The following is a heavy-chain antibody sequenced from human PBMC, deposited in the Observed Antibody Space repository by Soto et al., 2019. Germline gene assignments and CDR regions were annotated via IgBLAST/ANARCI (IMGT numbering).Heavy chain of an antibody. D-gene: IGHD6-6*01. CDR1: GFSLSNARMG. Sequence: ASGPTLVNPTETLTLTCTVSGFSLSNARMGVSWIRQPPGKALGWLAHIFSNDEKSYSTSLKSRLTISKDTSKSQVVLTMTNMDPVDTATYYCARSTGRIAARIPMWSDPWGQATLVTVSS. V-gene: IGHV2-26*01. CDR3: ARSTGRIAARIPMWSDP. J-gene: IGHJ5*02. CDR2: IFSNDEK.